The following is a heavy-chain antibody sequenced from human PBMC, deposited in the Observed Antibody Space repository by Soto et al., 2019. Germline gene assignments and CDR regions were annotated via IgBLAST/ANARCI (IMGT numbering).Heavy chain of an antibody. Sequence: QVQLVESGGGVVQPGRSLRLSCAASGFTFSSHGMHWVRQAPGKGLEWVAVISYDGSNKYYADSVKGRFTISRDNSKNTLYLQMNSLRAEDTAVYYCAKNARGYSYGYYYYYGMDVWGQGTTVTVSS. D-gene: IGHD5-18*01. V-gene: IGHV3-30*18. CDR3: AKNARGYSYGYYYYYGMDV. CDR1: GFTFSSHG. J-gene: IGHJ6*02. CDR2: ISYDGSNK.